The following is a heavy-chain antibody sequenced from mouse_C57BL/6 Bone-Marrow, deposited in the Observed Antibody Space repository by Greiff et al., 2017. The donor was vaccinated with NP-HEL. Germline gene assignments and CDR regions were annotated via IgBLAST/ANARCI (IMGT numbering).Heavy chain of an antibody. J-gene: IGHJ2*01. D-gene: IGHD1-1*01. Sequence: EVQRVESGAELVRPGASVKLSCTASGFNIKDDYMHWVKQRPEQGLEWIGWIDPENGDTEYASKFQGKATITADTSSNTAYLQLSSLTSEDTAVYYCTPSSFTTRVDYWGQGTTLTVSS. V-gene: IGHV14-4*01. CDR1: GFNIKDDY. CDR3: TPSSFTTRVDY. CDR2: IDPENGDT.